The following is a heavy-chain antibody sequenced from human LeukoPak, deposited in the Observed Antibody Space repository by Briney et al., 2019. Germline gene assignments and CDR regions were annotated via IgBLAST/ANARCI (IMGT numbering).Heavy chain of an antibody. CDR2: ISAYNGNT. Sequence: ASVKVSCKASGYTFTSYGISWVRQAPGQGLEWMGWISAYNGNTNYAQKLQGRVTTTTDTSTSTAYMELRSLRSDDTAVYYCAREQLGYSYGSHFLMDVWGQGTTVTVSS. V-gene: IGHV1-18*01. D-gene: IGHD5-18*01. J-gene: IGHJ6*02. CDR1: GYTFTSYG. CDR3: AREQLGYSYGSHFLMDV.